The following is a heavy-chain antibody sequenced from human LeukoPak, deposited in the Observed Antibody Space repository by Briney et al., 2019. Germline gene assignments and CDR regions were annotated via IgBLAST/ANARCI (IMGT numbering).Heavy chain of an antibody. Sequence: SETLSLTCAVSGGSISSSSYYWGWIRQPPGKGLEWLGSIYSSGNTYYNPSLKSRVTISVDTSKNHFSLKLSSVTAADTAVYYCARSYSRGWLTTFVFDYWGQGTLVTVSS. CDR2: IYSSGNT. CDR1: GGSISSSSYY. CDR3: ARSYSRGWLTTFVFDY. V-gene: IGHV4-39*02. D-gene: IGHD6-19*01. J-gene: IGHJ4*02.